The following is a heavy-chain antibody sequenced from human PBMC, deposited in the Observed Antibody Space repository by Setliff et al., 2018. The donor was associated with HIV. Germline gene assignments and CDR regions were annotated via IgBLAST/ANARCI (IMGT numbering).Heavy chain of an antibody. J-gene: IGHJ5*02. D-gene: IGHD6-6*01. CDR3: ARGFSVYSSSDPLLNWFDP. CDR1: GYTFTSYA. Sequence: GASVKVSCKASGYTFTSYAMHWVRQAPGQRLEWMGWINAGNGNTKYSQKFQGRVTITRDTSASTAYMELSSLRSEDTAVYYCARGFSVYSSSDPLLNWFDPWGQGTLGTV. V-gene: IGHV1-3*01. CDR2: INAGNGNT.